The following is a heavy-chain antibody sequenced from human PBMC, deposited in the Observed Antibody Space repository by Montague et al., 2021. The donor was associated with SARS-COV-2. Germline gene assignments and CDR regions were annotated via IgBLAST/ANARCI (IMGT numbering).Heavy chain of an antibody. Sequence: PALVKPTQTLTLTCNFSGFSLTTSGMGVGWMRQSPGKALEWLALXCWNDDKRYSPSLKTRLTLTKDTSKNQVVLTMTNMDPVDTATYYCIQRLSVAGGPYYFDHWGQGTLVTVSS. D-gene: IGHD6-19*01. CDR1: GFSLTTSGMG. J-gene: IGHJ4*02. CDR3: IQRLSVAGGPYYFDH. V-gene: IGHV2-5*01. CDR2: XCWNDDK.